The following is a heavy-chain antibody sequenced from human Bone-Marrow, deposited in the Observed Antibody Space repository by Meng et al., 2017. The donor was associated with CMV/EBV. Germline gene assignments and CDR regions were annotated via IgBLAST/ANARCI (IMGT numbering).Heavy chain of an antibody. J-gene: IGHJ6*02. CDR2: ISAYNGNT. CDR1: GYNFTSYG. D-gene: IGHD2-2*01. V-gene: IGHV1-18*01. CDR3: ARSVLGRCSSTSCHPTSYYYYGMDV. Sequence: ASVKVSCKASGYNFTSYGISWVRQAPGQGLEWMGWISAYNGNTNYAQKLQGRVTMTTDTSTSTAYMELRSLRSDDTAVYYCARSVLGRCSSTSCHPTSYYYYGMDVWGQGTTVTVSS.